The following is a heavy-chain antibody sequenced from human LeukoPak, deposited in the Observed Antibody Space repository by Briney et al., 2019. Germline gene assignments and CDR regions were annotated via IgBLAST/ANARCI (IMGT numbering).Heavy chain of an antibody. J-gene: IGHJ5*02. CDR1: AFTFNNYW. D-gene: IGHD6-13*01. Sequence: PGGSLRLSCVASAFTFNNYWMRWVRQAPGKGLVWVSRIKGDGSSTNYADSVRGRFTISRDNAKKSLYLQMNSLRAEDTAVYYCARVGVVIAAAARWFDPWGQGTLVTVSS. V-gene: IGHV3-74*01. CDR3: ARVGVVIAAAARWFDP. CDR2: IKGDGSST.